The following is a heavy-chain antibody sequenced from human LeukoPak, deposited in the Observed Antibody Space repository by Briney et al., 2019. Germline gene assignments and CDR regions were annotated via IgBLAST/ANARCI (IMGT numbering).Heavy chain of an antibody. CDR1: GFSFDEAW. CDR3: CTSDGNY. V-gene: IGHV3-15*01. CDR2: IKSKNEGVTT. D-gene: IGHD5-24*01. J-gene: IGHJ4*02. Sequence: PGGSLRLSCAAFGFSFDEAWMSWVRQAPGKRLEWVGRIKSKNEGVTTDYAAPMKGRFTISRDDLKNSLHLQMNSLKTEDTAVYYCCTSDGNYWGQGTLVNVSS.